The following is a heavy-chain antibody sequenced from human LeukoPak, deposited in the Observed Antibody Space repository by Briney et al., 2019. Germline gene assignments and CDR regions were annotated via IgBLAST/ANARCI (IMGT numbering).Heavy chain of an antibody. CDR3: ARFCGDYPFYYYYYYGMDV. CDR1: GGSISSYY. Sequence: PSETLSLTCTVSGGSISSYYWSWIRQPPGKGLEWIGYIYYSGSTNYNPSLKSRVTISVDTSKNQFSLKLSSVTAADTAVYYCARFCGDYPFYYYYYYGMDVWGQGTTVTVSS. V-gene: IGHV4-59*01. CDR2: IYYSGST. J-gene: IGHJ6*02. D-gene: IGHD4-17*01.